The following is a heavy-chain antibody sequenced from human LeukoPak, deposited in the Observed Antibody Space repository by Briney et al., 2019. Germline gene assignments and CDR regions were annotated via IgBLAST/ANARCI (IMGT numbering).Heavy chain of an antibody. CDR3: ARDHPRITMVRGVTLPDY. J-gene: IGHJ4*02. V-gene: IGHV1-2*02. D-gene: IGHD3-10*01. CDR2: INPNIGST. CDR1: GYTFTDYY. Sequence: ASVKVSCKASGYTFTDYYMHCVRQAPGQGLEWMGWINPNIGSTNYAQKFQGRVTMTRDTSSSTAYMELSRLRSDDTAVYYCARDHPRITMVRGVTLPDYWGQGTLVTVSS.